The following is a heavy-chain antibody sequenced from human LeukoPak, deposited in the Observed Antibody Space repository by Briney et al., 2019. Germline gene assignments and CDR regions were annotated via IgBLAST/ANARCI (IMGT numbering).Heavy chain of an antibody. CDR2: IYPRDGST. CDR1: GYTFTSNY. J-gene: IGHJ4*02. V-gene: IGHV1-46*01. CDR3: ARLGLHGSGTYYFFDY. Sequence: ASVKVSCKASGYTFTSNYIHWVRQAPGQGLERMGMIYPRDGSTSYAQKFQGRVTVTSATSISTAYMELSRLTSDDTAVYFCARLGLHGSGTYYFFDYWGQGTLVTVSS. D-gene: IGHD3-10*01.